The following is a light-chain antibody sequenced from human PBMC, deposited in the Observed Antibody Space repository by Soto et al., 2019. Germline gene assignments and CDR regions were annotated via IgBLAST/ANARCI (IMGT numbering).Light chain of an antibody. CDR2: EDN. Sequence: NFMLTQPHSVSESPGKTVTISCTRGSGSIASNYVQWYQQRPGSSPTTVIYEDNQRPSGVPDRFSGSIDSSSNSASLTISGVKTGDEADYYCQFYDSSSHVIFGGGTKLTVL. V-gene: IGLV6-57*01. CDR3: QFYDSSSHVI. CDR1: SGSIASNY. J-gene: IGLJ2*01.